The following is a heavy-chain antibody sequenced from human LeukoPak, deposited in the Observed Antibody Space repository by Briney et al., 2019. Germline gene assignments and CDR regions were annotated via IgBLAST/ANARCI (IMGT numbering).Heavy chain of an antibody. CDR1: GFTFSSYA. CDR2: INGGGVNT. D-gene: IGHD4-11*01. Sequence: GGSLRLPCAASGFTFSSYAMSWVRQAPGKGLEWVSTINGGGVNTHYADSVGGRFTISRDNSKNTLFLQMNSLRDEDTAVYYCAKDLYSNYGPADYWGQGNLVTVSS. CDR3: AKDLYSNYGPADY. V-gene: IGHV3-23*01. J-gene: IGHJ4*02.